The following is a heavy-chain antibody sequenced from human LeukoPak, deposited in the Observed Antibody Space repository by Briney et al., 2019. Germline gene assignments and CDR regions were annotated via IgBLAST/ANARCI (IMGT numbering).Heavy chain of an antibody. CDR1: GFTFRSFS. CDR3: AQGPDYKFDY. D-gene: IGHD4-11*01. J-gene: IGHJ4*02. V-gene: IGHV3-23*01. CDR2: ITNGAAGT. Sequence: GGSLRLSCAASGFTFRSFSMNWVRQAPGQGLEWVSTITNGAAGTFYADSVKGRFTISGDNSKNTLYLQMNSLRAEDTAVYYCAQGPDYKFDYWGQGTLVTVSS.